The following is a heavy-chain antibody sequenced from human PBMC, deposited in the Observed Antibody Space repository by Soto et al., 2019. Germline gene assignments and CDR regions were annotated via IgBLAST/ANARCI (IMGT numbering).Heavy chain of an antibody. J-gene: IGHJ4*02. Sequence: GGSLRLSCAAPGFTFSDYYMSWIRQAPGKGLEWVSYISSSSSYTNYADSVKGRFTISRDNAKNSLYLQMNSLRAEDTAVYYCARVGYYDSSGYPDYWGQGTLVTVSS. D-gene: IGHD3-22*01. V-gene: IGHV3-11*05. CDR2: ISSSSSYT. CDR3: ARVGYYDSSGYPDY. CDR1: GFTFSDYY.